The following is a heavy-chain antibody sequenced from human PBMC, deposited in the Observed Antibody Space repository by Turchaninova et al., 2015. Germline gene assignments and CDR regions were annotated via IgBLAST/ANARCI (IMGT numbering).Heavy chain of an antibody. D-gene: IGHD6-19*01. CDR3: ARLGYNRGWSSPYY. J-gene: IGHJ4*02. V-gene: IGHV2-5*01. Sequence: QNTLKESGRTLVNPTQTLTLTCTFSGFSLSTHGRGVGWIRQPPGKALEWRALIYWNDDKRYSPSLKSRLTITKDTSKNQVVLIMTNMDPVDTATYYCARLGYNRGWSSPYYWGQGTLVTVSS. CDR2: IYWNDDK. CDR1: GFSLSTHGRG.